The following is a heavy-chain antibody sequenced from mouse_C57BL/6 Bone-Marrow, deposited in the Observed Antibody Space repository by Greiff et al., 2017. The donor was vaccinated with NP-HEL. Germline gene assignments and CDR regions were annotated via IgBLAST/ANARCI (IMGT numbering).Heavy chain of an antibody. J-gene: IGHJ2*01. CDR1: GYTFTSYW. CDR3: ASSYSNYDSLDY. CDR2: IHPNSGST. D-gene: IGHD2-5*01. Sequence: QVQLQQPGAELVKPGASVKLSCKASGYTFTSYWMHWVKQRPGQGLEWIGMIHPNSGSTNYNEKFKSKATLTVDKSSSTAYMQLSSLTSEDSAVDYCASSYSNYDSLDYWGQGTTLTVSS. V-gene: IGHV1-64*01.